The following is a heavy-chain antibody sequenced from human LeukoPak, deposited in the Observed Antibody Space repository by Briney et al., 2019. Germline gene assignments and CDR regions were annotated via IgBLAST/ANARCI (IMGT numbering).Heavy chain of an antibody. CDR2: IYYSGST. J-gene: IGHJ4*02. Sequence: SETLSLTCTVSGGSISSYYWSWIRQPPGQGLEWIGYIYYSGSTNYNPSLKSRVTISIDTSKNQFSLKLSSVTAADTAVYYCARQYSSSWFSYFHYWGQGTLVTVSS. CDR1: GGSISSYY. CDR3: ARQYSSSWFSYFHY. V-gene: IGHV4-59*01. D-gene: IGHD6-13*01.